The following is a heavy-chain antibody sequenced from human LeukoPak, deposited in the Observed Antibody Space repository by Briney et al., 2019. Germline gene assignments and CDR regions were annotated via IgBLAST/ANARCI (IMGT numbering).Heavy chain of an antibody. J-gene: IGHJ6*02. V-gene: IGHV1-18*01. Sequence: ASVKVSCKASGYTFTSYGISWVRQAPGQGLEWMGWISAYNGNTNYAQKLQGRVTITADESTSTAYMELSILRSEDTAVYYCWLDFGSILTSCYRVLCYYYYGMDVWGQGTTVTVSS. CDR3: WLDFGSILTSCYRVLCYYYYGMDV. D-gene: IGHD2-2*02. CDR2: ISAYNGNT. CDR1: GYTFTSYG.